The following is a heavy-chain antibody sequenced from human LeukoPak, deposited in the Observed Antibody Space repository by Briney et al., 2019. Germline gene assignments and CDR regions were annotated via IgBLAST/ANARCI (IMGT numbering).Heavy chain of an antibody. Sequence: SETLSLTCTVSGGSISSGGYYWSWIHQRPGKGLEWIGYIYYSGSAYYNPSLKSRVTISVDTSENQFSLKLSSVTAADTAVYYCARVNYGSATKEDYWGQGTLVTVSS. CDR2: IYYSGSA. CDR1: GGSISSGGYY. CDR3: ARVNYGSATKEDY. J-gene: IGHJ4*02. V-gene: IGHV4-31*03. D-gene: IGHD3-10*01.